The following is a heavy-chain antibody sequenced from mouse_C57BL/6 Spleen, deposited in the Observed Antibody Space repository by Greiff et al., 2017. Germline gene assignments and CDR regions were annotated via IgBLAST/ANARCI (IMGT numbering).Heavy chain of an antibody. CDR1: GFTFSDYY. CDR3: AREPRSYAMDY. V-gene: IGHV5-16*01. CDR2: INYDGSST. Sequence: EVMLVESEGGLVQPGSSMKLSCTASGFTFSDYYMAWVRQVPEKGLEWVANINYDGSSTYYLDSLKSRFIISRDNAKNILYLQMSSLKSEDTATYYCAREPRSYAMDYWGQGTSVTVSS. D-gene: IGHD6-1*01. J-gene: IGHJ4*01.